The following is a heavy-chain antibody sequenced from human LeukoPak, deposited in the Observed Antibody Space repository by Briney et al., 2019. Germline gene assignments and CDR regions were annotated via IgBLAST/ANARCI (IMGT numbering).Heavy chain of an antibody. Sequence: SETLSLTCAVSGGSISSGGYSWSWIRQPPGKGLEWIGHIYHSGSTYYNPSLKSRVTISVDRSKNQFSLKLSSVTAADTAVYYCARGEYYYDSSGYYYGVPCFDYWGQGTLVTVSS. CDR3: ARGEYYYDSSGYYYGVPCFDY. CDR1: GGSISSGGYS. CDR2: IYHSGST. J-gene: IGHJ4*02. D-gene: IGHD3-22*01. V-gene: IGHV4-30-2*01.